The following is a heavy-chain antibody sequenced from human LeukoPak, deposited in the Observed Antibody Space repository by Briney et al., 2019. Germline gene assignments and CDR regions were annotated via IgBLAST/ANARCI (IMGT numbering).Heavy chain of an antibody. J-gene: IGHJ4*02. Sequence: ASVKVSCKASGYTFTGYYMHSVRQAPGQGLEWMGRINPNSGGTNYAQKFQGRVTMTRDTSISTAYMELSRLRSDDTAVYYCRAVAGLYYFDYWGQGTLVTVSS. CDR2: INPNSGGT. CDR3: RAVAGLYYFDY. D-gene: IGHD6-19*01. CDR1: GYTFTGYY. V-gene: IGHV1-2*06.